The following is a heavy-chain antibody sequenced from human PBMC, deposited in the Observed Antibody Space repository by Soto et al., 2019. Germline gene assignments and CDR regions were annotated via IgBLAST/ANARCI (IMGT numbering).Heavy chain of an antibody. J-gene: IGHJ5*02. CDR1: GGSISSGGYY. D-gene: IGHD6-19*01. V-gene: IGHV4-31*03. CDR2: IYYSGST. Sequence: SETLSLTCTVSGGSISSGGYYWSWIRQHPGKGLEWIGYIYYSGSTYYNPSLKSRVTISVDTSKNQFSLKLSSVTAADTVVYYCARDGIAGGGTGQFDPWGQGTLVTVSS. CDR3: ARDGIAGGGTGQFDP.